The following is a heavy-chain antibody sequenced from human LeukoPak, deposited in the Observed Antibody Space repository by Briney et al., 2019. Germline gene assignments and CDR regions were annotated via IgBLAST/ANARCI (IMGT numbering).Heavy chain of an antibody. V-gene: IGHV4-4*02. D-gene: IGHD2-15*01. CDR2: INHSGST. Sequence: SGTLSLTCAVSGGSISSSNWWSWVRQPPGKGLEWIGEINHSGSTNYNPSLKSRVTISVDTSKNQFSLKLSSVTAADTAVYYGASGGYCSGGSCFPLYYFDYWGQGTLVTVSS. J-gene: IGHJ4*02. CDR3: ASGGYCSGGSCFPLYYFDY. CDR1: GGSISSSNW.